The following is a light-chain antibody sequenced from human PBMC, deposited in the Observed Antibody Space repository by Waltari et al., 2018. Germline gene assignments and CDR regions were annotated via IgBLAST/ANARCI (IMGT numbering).Light chain of an antibody. CDR2: SNN. CDR3: AAWDDSLNVL. CDR1: SSNIGSNT. Sequence: ISCSGSSSNIGSNTVNWYQQLPGTAPKLLIYSNNQRPSGVPDRFSGSKSGTSASLAISGLQSEDEADYYCAAWDDSLNVLFGGGTKLTVL. J-gene: IGLJ2*01. V-gene: IGLV1-44*01.